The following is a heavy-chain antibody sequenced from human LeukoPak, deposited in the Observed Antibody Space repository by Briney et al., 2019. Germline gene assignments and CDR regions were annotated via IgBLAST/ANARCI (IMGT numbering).Heavy chain of an antibody. J-gene: IGHJ4*02. CDR2: IYTSKSM. Sequence: PSETLSLTCTVSGGSISSGFYDWYWIRQPAGKGLEWIGHIYTSKSMNYNPSLKSRVTISVDTSKNQFSLKLSSVTAADTAVYYCARRYGSGSSGTFDYWGQGTLVTVSS. CDR1: GGSISSGFYD. V-gene: IGHV4-61*09. D-gene: IGHD3-10*01. CDR3: ARRYGSGSSGTFDY.